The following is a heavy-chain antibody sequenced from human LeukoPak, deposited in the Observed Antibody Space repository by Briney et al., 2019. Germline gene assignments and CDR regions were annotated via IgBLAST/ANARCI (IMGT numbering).Heavy chain of an antibody. Sequence: GGSLRLSCAASGFTFSSYSMNWVRQAPGKGLEWVSSISSSSSYIYYADSVKGRFTISRDNAKNSLYLQMNSLRAEDTAVYYCARFNLRSGGFDYWGQGTLVTVSS. CDR1: GFTFSSYS. J-gene: IGHJ4*02. CDR2: ISSSSSYI. D-gene: IGHD5/OR15-5a*01. V-gene: IGHV3-21*01. CDR3: ARFNLRSGGFDY.